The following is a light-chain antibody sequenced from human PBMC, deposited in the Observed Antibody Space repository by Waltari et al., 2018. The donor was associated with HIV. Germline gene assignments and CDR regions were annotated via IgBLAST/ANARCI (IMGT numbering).Light chain of an antibody. Sequence: DIQMTQSPSPLSASVGDRVIITCRASQSILNYVNWYQQKPGKAPQLLIYAASFLQRGVPSRFSGSASGTQFTLTISSLQPEDFAPYYCQQTFSPPLNFGPGTRVDIK. CDR3: QQTFSPPLN. V-gene: IGKV1-39*01. J-gene: IGKJ3*01. CDR1: QSILNY. CDR2: AAS.